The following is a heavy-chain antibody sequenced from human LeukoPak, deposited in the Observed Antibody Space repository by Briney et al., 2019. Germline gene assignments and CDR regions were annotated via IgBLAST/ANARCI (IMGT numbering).Heavy chain of an antibody. CDR2: INPSGGST. J-gene: IGHJ4*02. D-gene: IGHD2-8*01. Sequence: ASVKVSCKASGSTFTSYYMHWVRQAPGQGLEWMGIINPSGGSTSYAQKFQGRVTMTRDTSTSTVYMELSSLRSEDTAVYYCARGLSYCTNGVCYPDYWGQGTLVTVSS. V-gene: IGHV1-46*01. CDR1: GSTFTSYY. CDR3: ARGLSYCTNGVCYPDY.